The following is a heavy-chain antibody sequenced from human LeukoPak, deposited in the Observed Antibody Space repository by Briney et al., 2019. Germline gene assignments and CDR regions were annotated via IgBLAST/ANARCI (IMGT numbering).Heavy chain of an antibody. Sequence: SETLSLTCGVSGGSFSGYYWNWIRQSPEKGLEWVGEINHSGNTRYNPSLRSRITMSVDTSRNHFSLKLSSVTAADTAVCFCAREIIWGTYRRLYYFDTWGQGTLVTVSS. V-gene: IGHV4-34*01. CDR2: INHSGNT. J-gene: IGHJ4*02. D-gene: IGHD3-16*02. CDR1: GGSFSGYY. CDR3: AREIIWGTYRRLYYFDT.